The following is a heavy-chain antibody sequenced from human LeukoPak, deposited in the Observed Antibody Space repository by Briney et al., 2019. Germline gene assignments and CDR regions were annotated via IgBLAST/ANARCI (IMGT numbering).Heavy chain of an antibody. CDR1: GGSISSGGYS. CDR2: IYYTGNT. CDR3: ARVLAAAGNNWFDP. D-gene: IGHD6-13*01. V-gene: IGHV4-30-4*07. Sequence: SETLSLTCAVSGGSISSGGYSWSWIRQPPGKGMEFIAYIYYTGNTYFNPSLKSRVTISVDTSKNQFSLKLSSVTAADTAVYYCARVLAAAGNNWFDPWGQGTLVTVSS. J-gene: IGHJ5*02.